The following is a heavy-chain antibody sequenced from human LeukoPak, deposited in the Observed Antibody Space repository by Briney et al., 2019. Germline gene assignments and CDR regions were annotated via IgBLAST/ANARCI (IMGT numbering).Heavy chain of an antibody. CDR2: IYYSGST. J-gene: IGHJ6*02. V-gene: IGHV4-31*03. Sequence: SQTLSLTCTVSGGSISSGGYYWNWIRQHPGKGLEWIGYIYYSGSTYYNPSLKSRVTISVDTSKNQFSLKLSSVTAADTAVYYCARYPYYGAKEWDYYYYYGMDVWGQGTTVTVTS. CDR1: GGSISSGGYY. CDR3: ARYPYYGAKEWDYYYYYGMDV. D-gene: IGHD1-26*01.